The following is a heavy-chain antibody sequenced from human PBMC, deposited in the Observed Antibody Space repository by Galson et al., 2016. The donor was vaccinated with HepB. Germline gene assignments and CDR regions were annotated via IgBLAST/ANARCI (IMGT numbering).Heavy chain of an antibody. V-gene: IGHV1-2*02. CDR2: INPNTGGT. CDR3: ARHYSRGWSPVFDY. CDR1: GYTFNDYS. D-gene: IGHD6-19*01. Sequence: SCKASGYTFNDYSIHWVQQAPGQGLEWMGWINPNTGGTNYALKVQGRVTMTRGTSTSTAYMELSRLRSDDAAVYYCARHYSRGWSPVFDYWGQGTLVAVSS. J-gene: IGHJ4*02.